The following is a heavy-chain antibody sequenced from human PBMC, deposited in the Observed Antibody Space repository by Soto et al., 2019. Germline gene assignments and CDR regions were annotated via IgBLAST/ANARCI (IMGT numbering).Heavy chain of an antibody. D-gene: IGHD7-27*01. CDR3: AAELGFGTVSVV. J-gene: IGHJ6*02. V-gene: IGHV1-69*01. Sequence: QVQVVQSGVEVRRPGSSVKVSCKASGDTFKNCVISWVRQAPGQGLEWMGGIIPLFGTTDFAQRFQGRLTITTDESTTTAYMARSRLRSEDTATYYCAAELGFGTVSVVWGQGTKVIVSS. CDR2: IIPLFGTT. CDR1: GDTFKNCV.